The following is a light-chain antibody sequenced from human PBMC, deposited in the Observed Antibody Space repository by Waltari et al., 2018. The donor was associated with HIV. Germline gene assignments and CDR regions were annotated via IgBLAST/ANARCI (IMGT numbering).Light chain of an antibody. CDR2: GNT. Sequence: QSVLTQPPSLSGAPGQTVTISCTGTSPNIGPDYHLPWYQQLPGTAPKLLIYGNTIWPSGVPDRFSGSKSGTSASLAITGLQADDEADYYCQSYDSSLSAWVFGGGTKLTVL. V-gene: IGLV1-40*01. J-gene: IGLJ3*02. CDR1: SPNIGPDYH. CDR3: QSYDSSLSAWV.